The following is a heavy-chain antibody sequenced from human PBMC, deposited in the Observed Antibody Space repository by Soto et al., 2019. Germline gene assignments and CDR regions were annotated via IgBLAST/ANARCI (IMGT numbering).Heavy chain of an antibody. CDR2: ISAYNGNT. Sequence: QVQLVQSGAEVKKPGASVKVSCKASGYTFTSYGISWVRQAPGQGLEWMGWISAYNGNTNYAQKLQGRVTMTTDTSTSTADMELRSLRSDDTAVYYCARSYSGCRGGYWYFDLWGRGTLVTVSS. V-gene: IGHV1-18*01. CDR3: ARSYSGCRGGYWYFDL. J-gene: IGHJ2*01. CDR1: GYTFTSYG. D-gene: IGHD1-26*01.